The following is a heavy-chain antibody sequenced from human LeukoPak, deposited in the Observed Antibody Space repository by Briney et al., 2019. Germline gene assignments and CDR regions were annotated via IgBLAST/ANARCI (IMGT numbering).Heavy chain of an antibody. J-gene: IGHJ3*01. D-gene: IGHD3-22*01. V-gene: IGHV3-11*04. CDR3: ARVYYNSLGYAFDV. CDR1: GFIFTDYY. Sequence: GGSLRLSCAASGFIFTDYYMSWIRQAPGKGLEWVSYISGSRSTTYYADSVKGRFTISRDNVKNSLFLQMDSLRAEDTALYFCARVYYNSLGYAFDVWGQATMVSVTS. CDR2: ISGSRSTT.